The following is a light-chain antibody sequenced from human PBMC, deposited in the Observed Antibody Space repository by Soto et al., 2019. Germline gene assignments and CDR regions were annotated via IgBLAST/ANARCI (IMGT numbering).Light chain of an antibody. CDR2: AAS. CDR1: QGNNSF. J-gene: IGKJ2*01. CDR3: QQLNDRRFS. Sequence: IQLTQSPSSLSASVGDRVTISCRASQGNNSFVAWYQQKSGKAPKLLIYAASTLQSGVPSRFSGSGSGTDFPLPISSLQPEDFATYYCQQLNDRRFSFGQGTKTGYQT. V-gene: IGKV1-9*01.